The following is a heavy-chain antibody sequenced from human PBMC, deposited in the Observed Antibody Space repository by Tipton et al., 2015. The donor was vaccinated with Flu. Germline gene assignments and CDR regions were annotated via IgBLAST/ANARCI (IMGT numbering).Heavy chain of an antibody. J-gene: IGHJ4*02. CDR2: IHNSGST. V-gene: IGHV4-59*01. CDR3: AREHYDVLTGYRSFDF. CDR1: SDSINNYC. D-gene: IGHD3-9*01. Sequence: TLSLTCSVSSDSINNYCWNWIRQPPGKGLEWIGYIHNSGSTNYNPSLKSRVSLSIDMSNNQFFLKLTSVTTADTAIYYCAREHYDVLTGYRSFDFWGLGKLVTVSS.